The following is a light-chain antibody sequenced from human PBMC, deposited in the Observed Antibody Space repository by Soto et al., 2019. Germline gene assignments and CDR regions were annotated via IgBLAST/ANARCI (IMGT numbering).Light chain of an antibody. V-gene: IGKV3-15*01. Sequence: EIVMTQSPATLSVSPGERATLSCRASQSVRSNLAWYQQKPGQAPRLLIYGASTRATGIPARFSGSGSGTEFTLTITSLQSEDFAVYYCQQYENWPSITFGQGTRLEI. CDR1: QSVRSN. CDR3: QQYENWPSIT. CDR2: GAS. J-gene: IGKJ5*01.